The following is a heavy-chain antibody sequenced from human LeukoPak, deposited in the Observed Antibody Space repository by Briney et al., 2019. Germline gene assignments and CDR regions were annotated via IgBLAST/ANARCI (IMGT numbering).Heavy chain of an antibody. J-gene: IGHJ4*02. V-gene: IGHV4-38-2*01. Sequence: PSETLSLTCAVSGYSISSGYYWGWIRHPPGKGLEWIGSIYHSGSTYYNPSLKSRVTISVDTSKNQFSLKLSSVTAADTAVYYRARQPGVVWGSYRSDFDYWGQGTLVTVSS. CDR2: IYHSGST. D-gene: IGHD3-16*02. CDR1: GYSISSGYY. CDR3: ARQPGVVWGSYRSDFDY.